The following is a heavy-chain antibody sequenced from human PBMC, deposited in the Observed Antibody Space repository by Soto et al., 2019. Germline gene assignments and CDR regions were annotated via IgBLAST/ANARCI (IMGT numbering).Heavy chain of an antibody. D-gene: IGHD3-3*01. Sequence: PSETLSLTCTVSGGSISSYYWSWIRQPPGQGLEWIGYIYYSGSTNYNPSLKSRVTISVDTSKNQFSLKLSSVTAADTAVYYCARYGYYDFWSGYYTSYYYYGMDVWGQGTTVTVSS. CDR2: IYYSGST. V-gene: IGHV4-59*01. J-gene: IGHJ6*02. CDR3: ARYGYYDFWSGYYTSYYYYGMDV. CDR1: GGSISSYY.